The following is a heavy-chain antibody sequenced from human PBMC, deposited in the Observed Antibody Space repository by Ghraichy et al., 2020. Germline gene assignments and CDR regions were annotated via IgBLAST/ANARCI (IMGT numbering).Heavy chain of an antibody. CDR1: GFNVSRNY. J-gene: IGHJ6*04. Sequence: GGSLRLSCAASGFNVSRNYMSWVRQAPGKGLEWVSVIYSGDSTYYADSVKGRFIISRDNSKNTVYLQMNNLRAEDTAVYYCVRDLLWDVWGTGTTVTVSA. CDR3: VRDLLWDV. CDR2: IYSGDST. V-gene: IGHV3-53*01.